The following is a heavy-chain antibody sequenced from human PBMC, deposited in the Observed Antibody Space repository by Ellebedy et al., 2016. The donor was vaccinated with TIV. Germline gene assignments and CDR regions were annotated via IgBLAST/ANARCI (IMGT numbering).Heavy chain of an antibody. V-gene: IGHV3-30-3*01. Sequence: GESLKISCAASGFTFSYYSMHWVRQAPGKGLEWAAVISHDGSNKYHAESVKGRFTISRDDSKNTLYLQMNTLRTEDTALYFCARGSSGRGYFDSWGQGTLVTVSS. D-gene: IGHD6-25*01. J-gene: IGHJ4*02. CDR2: ISHDGSNK. CDR1: GFTFSYYS. CDR3: ARGSSGRGYFDS.